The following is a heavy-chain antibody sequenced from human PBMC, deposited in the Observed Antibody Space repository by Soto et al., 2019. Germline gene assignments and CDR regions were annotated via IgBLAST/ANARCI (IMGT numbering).Heavy chain of an antibody. CDR1: GGTFSSYA. J-gene: IGHJ2*01. CDR2: IITIFGTA. CDR3: ARAVTTPWYFDL. D-gene: IGHD4-17*01. V-gene: IGHV1-69*12. Sequence: QVQLVQSGAEVKKPGSSVTVSCKASGGTFSSYALRWVRQAPGQGLEWMGGIITIFGTANYAQKFQGRVTITADDSTSTAHMALSSLRSEETAVCYCARAVTTPWYFDLWGRGTLVTVSS.